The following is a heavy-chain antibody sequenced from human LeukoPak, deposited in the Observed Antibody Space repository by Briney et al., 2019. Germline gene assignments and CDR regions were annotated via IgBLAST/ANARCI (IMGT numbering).Heavy chain of an antibody. D-gene: IGHD6-13*01. CDR3: ARDIGGRIAAAGSYYYYYMDV. CDR2: IYHSGST. V-gene: IGHV4-39*07. J-gene: IGHJ6*03. CDR1: GGSISSSSYY. Sequence: SETLSLTCTVSGGSISSSSYYWGWIRQPPGKGLEWIGSIYHSGSTYYNPSLKSRVTISVDTSKNQFSLKLSSVTAADTAVYYCARDIGGRIAAAGSYYYYYMDVWGKGTTVTVSS.